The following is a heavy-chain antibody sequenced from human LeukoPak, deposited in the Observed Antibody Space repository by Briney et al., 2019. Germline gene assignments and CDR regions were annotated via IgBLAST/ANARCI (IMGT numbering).Heavy chain of an antibody. CDR3: ARGLGYGDYVDNWFDP. CDR1: GYTFTSYY. Sequence: RASVKVSCKASGYTFTSYYMHWVRQAPGQGLEWMGIINPSGGSTSYAQKFQGRVTMTRNTSISTAYMELSSLRSEDTAVYYCARGLGYGDYVDNWFDPWGQGTLVTVSS. CDR2: INPSGGST. D-gene: IGHD4-17*01. J-gene: IGHJ5*02. V-gene: IGHV1-46*01.